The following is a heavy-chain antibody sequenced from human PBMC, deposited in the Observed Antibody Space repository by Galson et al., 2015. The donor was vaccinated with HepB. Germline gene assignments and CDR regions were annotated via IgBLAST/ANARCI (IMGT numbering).Heavy chain of an antibody. V-gene: IGHV3-9*01. CDR3: AKDIRAVADLPGDY. CDR2: ISWNSGSI. CDR1: GFTFDDYA. D-gene: IGHD6-19*01. J-gene: IGHJ4*02. Sequence: SLRLSCAASGFTFDDYAMHWVRQAPGKGLEWVSGISWNSGSIGYADSVKGRFTISRDNAKNSLYLQMNSLRAEDTALYYCAKDIRAVADLPGDYWGQGTLVTVSS.